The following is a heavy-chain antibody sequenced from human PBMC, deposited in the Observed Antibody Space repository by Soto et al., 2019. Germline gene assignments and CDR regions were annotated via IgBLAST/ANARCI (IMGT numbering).Heavy chain of an antibody. CDR1: GFTFSSYA. Sequence: QVQLVESGGGVVQPGRSLRLSCAASGFTFSSYAMHWVRQAPGKGLEWVAVILYDGSSEYYADSVKDRFTISRDNSKSTLFLQMNSLRSEDTAVYYCASPPRYCTNSRCYGPLDSWGQGTLVTVSS. CDR2: ILYDGSSE. V-gene: IGHV3-30-3*01. CDR3: ASPPRYCTNSRCYGPLDS. J-gene: IGHJ4*02. D-gene: IGHD2-2*01.